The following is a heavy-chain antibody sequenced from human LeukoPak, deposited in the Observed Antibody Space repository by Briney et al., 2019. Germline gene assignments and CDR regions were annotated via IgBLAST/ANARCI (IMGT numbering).Heavy chain of an antibody. CDR1: GGSISSSSYY. CDR3: ARHLKQQLPHGPQQPFDY. CDR2: IYYSGST. D-gene: IGHD6-13*01. J-gene: IGHJ4*02. Sequence: SETLSLTCTVSGGSISSSSYYWGWIRQPPGKGLEWIGSIYYSGSTYYNPSLKSRVTISVDTSKNQFSLKLSSVTAADTAVYYCARHLKQQLPHGPQQPFDYWGQGTLVTVSS. V-gene: IGHV4-39*01.